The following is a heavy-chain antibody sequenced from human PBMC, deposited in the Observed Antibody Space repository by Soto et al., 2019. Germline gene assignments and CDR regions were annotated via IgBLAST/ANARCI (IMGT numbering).Heavy chain of an antibody. CDR3: ARSRGGYFDY. CDR1: GDTISTGGYS. V-gene: IGHV4-30-2*02. D-gene: IGHD3-22*01. Sequence: SETLSLTCGVSGDTISTGGYSWAWIRQPPGKALEWIGHTYHSGNPYYNPSLKSRVIISVDTSKNQFSLKLSSVTAADTAVYYCARSRGGYFDYWGQGTLVTVSS. J-gene: IGHJ4*02. CDR2: TYHSGNP.